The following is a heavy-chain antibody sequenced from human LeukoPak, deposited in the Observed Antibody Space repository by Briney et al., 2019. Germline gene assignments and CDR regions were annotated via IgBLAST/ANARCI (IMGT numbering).Heavy chain of an antibody. CDR3: ARQRGYCSSGVCRGWFDP. CDR2: IYSGGST. D-gene: IGHD2-8*01. CDR1: GFTVSSNY. J-gene: IGHJ5*02. V-gene: IGHV3-53*01. Sequence: GGSLRLSCAASGFTVSSNYMSWVRQAPGKGLEWVSVIYSGGSTYYADSVKGRFTISRDNSKNTLYLQMNSLRAEDTAVYYCARQRGYCSSGVCRGWFDPWGQGTLVTVSS.